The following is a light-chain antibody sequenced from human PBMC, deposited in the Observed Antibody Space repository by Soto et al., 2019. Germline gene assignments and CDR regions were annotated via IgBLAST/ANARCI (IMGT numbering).Light chain of an antibody. Sequence: DIQMTQSPSSLSASVGDRVTITCRASQSISSYLNWYQQKPGKAPKLLIYAASSLQSGVPSRFSGSGSGPDFTLTISSLQPEDFATYYCQQSYSTPPTSGGGPKV. CDR2: AAS. V-gene: IGKV1-39*01. CDR1: QSISSY. CDR3: QQSYSTPPT. J-gene: IGKJ4*01.